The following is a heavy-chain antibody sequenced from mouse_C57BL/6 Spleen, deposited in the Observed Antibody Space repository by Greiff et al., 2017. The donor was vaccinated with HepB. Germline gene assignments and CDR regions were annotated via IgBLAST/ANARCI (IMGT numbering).Heavy chain of an antibody. J-gene: IGHJ2*01. CDR2: IYPGSGST. V-gene: IGHV1-55*01. CDR3: ARRELGRRYFDY. CDR1: GYTFTSYW. Sequence: VQLQQPGAELVKPGASVKMSCKASGYTFTSYWITWVKQRPGQGLEWIGDIYPGSGSTNYNEKFKSKATLTIDTTSSTAYMQLSSLTSEDSAVYYCARRELGRRYFDYWGQGTTLTVSS. D-gene: IGHD4-1*01.